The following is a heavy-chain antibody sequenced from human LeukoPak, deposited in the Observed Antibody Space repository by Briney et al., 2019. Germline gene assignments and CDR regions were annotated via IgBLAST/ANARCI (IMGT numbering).Heavy chain of an antibody. CDR1: GFTFSSYA. V-gene: IGHV3-23*01. J-gene: IGHJ4*02. CDR3: ARSNRSGRYFDY. Sequence: GGSLRLSCAASGFTFSSYAMSWVRQAPGKGLEWVSAISGSGGSTYYADSVKGRFTISRDNSKNTLYLQMNSLRAEDTAVYYCARSNRSGRYFDYWGQGTLVTVSS. CDR2: ISGSGGST. D-gene: IGHD1-14*01.